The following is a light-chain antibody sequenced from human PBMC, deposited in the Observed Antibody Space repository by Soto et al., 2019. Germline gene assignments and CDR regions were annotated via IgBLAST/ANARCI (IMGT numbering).Light chain of an antibody. Sequence: DIQLTQSPSFLSASVGDRVTITCRASQGISSFLAWYQEKPGEAPKLLIYDASTLQSGVPSRFSGSGSGTEFTLTISSLQPEDFATDYCQQLDSYPITFGQGTRLEIK. CDR2: DAS. CDR3: QQLDSYPIT. CDR1: QGISSF. V-gene: IGKV1-9*01. J-gene: IGKJ5*01.